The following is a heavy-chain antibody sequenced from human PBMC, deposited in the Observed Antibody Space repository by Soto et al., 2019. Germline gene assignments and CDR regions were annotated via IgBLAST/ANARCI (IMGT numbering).Heavy chain of an antibody. CDR2: ISSSSSTI. CDR3: ARDTCSGGSCPFNWYFDL. V-gene: IGHV3-48*01. CDR1: GFTFSSYS. J-gene: IGHJ2*01. Sequence: EVQLVESGGGLVQPGGSLRLSCAASGFTFSSYSMNWVRQAPGKGLEWVSYISSSSSTIYYADSVKGRFTISRDNAKNSXXLQMNSLRAEDTAVYYCARDTCSGGSCPFNWYFDLWGRGTLVTVSS. D-gene: IGHD2-15*01.